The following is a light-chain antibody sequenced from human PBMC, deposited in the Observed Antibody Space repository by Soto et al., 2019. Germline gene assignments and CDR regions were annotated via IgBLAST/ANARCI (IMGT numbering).Light chain of an antibody. J-gene: IGKJ2*01. CDR2: DAS. Sequence: EIVMTQSPATLSVSPGERATLSCRASQSVSSNLAWYQQKPGQAPRLLIYDASTRATGIPARFSGSGSGTEFTLTISSLQSEDFAVYYCQQYYNWPYTFGQGTKLEIK. CDR3: QQYYNWPYT. CDR1: QSVSSN. V-gene: IGKV3-15*01.